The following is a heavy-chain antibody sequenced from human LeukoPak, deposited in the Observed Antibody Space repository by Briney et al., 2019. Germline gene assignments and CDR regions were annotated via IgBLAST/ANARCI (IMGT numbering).Heavy chain of an antibody. CDR2: INPSGGST. CDR3: VGGYSDTHFDY. J-gene: IGHJ4*02. V-gene: IGHV1-46*01. D-gene: IGHD5-18*01. Sequence: ASVKVSCKASGYTFTSYYMHWVRQAPGQGLEWMGIINPSGGSTSYAQKFQGRVTMTRDTSTSTVYMELSSLRSEDTAVYYCVGGYSDTHFDYWGQGTLVTVSS. CDR1: GYTFTSYY.